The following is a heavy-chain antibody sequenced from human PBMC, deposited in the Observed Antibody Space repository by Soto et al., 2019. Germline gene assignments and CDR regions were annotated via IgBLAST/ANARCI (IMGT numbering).Heavy chain of an antibody. D-gene: IGHD3-3*01. V-gene: IGHV4-59*01. CDR2: IYYSGST. CDR3: GKRGYYVFGRGYYISYYEGKDV. CDR1: GGSISSYY. Sequence: SETLSLTCTVSGGSISSYYWSWIRQPPGKGLEWIGYIYYSGSTNYNPSLKSRVTISVDTSKNQFSLKLSSVTAADTAVYYCGKRGYYVFGRGYYISYYEGKDVWGKGTRVTVPS. J-gene: IGHJ6*04.